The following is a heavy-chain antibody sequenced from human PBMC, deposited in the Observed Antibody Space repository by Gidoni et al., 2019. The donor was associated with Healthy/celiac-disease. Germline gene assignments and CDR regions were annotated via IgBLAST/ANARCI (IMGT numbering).Heavy chain of an antibody. CDR2: IKQDGSEK. Sequence: EVLLVVSGGGLVQPGGSLRLSCSASGFTFSRHWMSWVRQAPGKGLEWVANIKQDGSEKYYVDSVKGRFTISRDNAKNSLYLQMNSLRAEDTAVYYCARDQDSTSYYYYGMDVWGQGTTVTVSS. J-gene: IGHJ6*02. V-gene: IGHV3-7*01. D-gene: IGHD2-2*01. CDR3: ARDQDSTSYYYYGMDV. CDR1: GFTFSRHW.